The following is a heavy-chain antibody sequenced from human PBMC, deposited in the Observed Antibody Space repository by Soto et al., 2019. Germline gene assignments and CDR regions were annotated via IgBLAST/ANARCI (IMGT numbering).Heavy chain of an antibody. CDR1: GYTFATHW. CDR3: ARLERTGCES. V-gene: IGHV5-51*01. Sequence: GESLKISCKGSGYTFATHWIAWVRQMPGKGLEWMGIIYPGDSDTRYSPSFQGQVTISADKSFSTAYLQWSSLKASDTAIYICARLERTGCESWGKGTPVT. CDR2: IYPGDSDT. J-gene: IGHJ4*02. D-gene: IGHD5-12*01.